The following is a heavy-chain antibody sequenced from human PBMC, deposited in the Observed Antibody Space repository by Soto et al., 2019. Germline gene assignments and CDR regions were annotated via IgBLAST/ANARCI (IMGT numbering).Heavy chain of an antibody. CDR3: AREHGSGSYEYNWFDP. J-gene: IGHJ5*02. D-gene: IGHD3-10*01. V-gene: IGHV3-7*01. CDR1: GFTFSSYW. CDR2: IKQDGSEK. Sequence: GGSLRLSCAASGFTFSSYWMSWVRQAPGKGLEWVANIKQDGSEKYYVDSVKGRFTISRDNAKNSLYLQMNSLRAEDTAVYYCAREHGSGSYEYNWFDPWGQGTLVTVSS.